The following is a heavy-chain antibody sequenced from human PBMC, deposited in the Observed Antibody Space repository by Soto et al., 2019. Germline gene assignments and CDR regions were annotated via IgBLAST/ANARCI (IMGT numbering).Heavy chain of an antibody. CDR1: GGTIISYY. CDR3: ARYYDILTGYYIEAWFDP. V-gene: IGHV4-59*01. Sequence: SVTMSVTCTVSGGTIISYYWSWIRKTTGKGLEWIGYIYYSGSTNYNPSLKSRVTISVDTSKNQFSLKLSSVTAADTAVYYCARYYDILTGYYIEAWFDPWGQGTLVTVSS. J-gene: IGHJ5*02. D-gene: IGHD3-9*01. CDR2: IYYSGST.